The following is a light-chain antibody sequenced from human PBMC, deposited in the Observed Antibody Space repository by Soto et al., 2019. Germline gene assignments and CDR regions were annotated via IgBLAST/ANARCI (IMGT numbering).Light chain of an antibody. Sequence: EIVMTQSPATLSVSPGERATLSCRASQSVSSNLAWYQQKPGQAPRLLIYGASTRATGIPARFSGSGSGTEFTLTHSSMQSEGCAVYYCQQYNNWPPLTFGGGTKVEIK. CDR2: GAS. CDR1: QSVSSN. CDR3: QQYNNWPPLT. V-gene: IGKV3-15*01. J-gene: IGKJ4*01.